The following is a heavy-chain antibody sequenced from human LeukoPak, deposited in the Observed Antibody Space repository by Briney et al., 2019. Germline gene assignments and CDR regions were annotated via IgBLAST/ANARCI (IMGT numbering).Heavy chain of an antibody. CDR1: GFTFSSYW. J-gene: IGHJ4*02. V-gene: IGHV3-74*01. CDR2: INSDGSST. Sequence: GGSLRLSCAASGFTFSSYWMHWVRQAPGKGLVWVSRINSDGSSTSYADSVKGRFTISRDNSKGTLCLQMNSLRAEDTAVYYCAKQLGYCSDGSCYFPYWGQGTLVTVSS. D-gene: IGHD2-15*01. CDR3: AKQLGYCSDGSCYFPY.